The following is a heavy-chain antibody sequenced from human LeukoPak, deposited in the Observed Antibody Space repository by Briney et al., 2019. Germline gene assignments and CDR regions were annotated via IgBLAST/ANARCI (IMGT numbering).Heavy chain of an antibody. Sequence: GGSLRLSCAASGFTFSSYAMHWVRQAPGKGLEWVAVISYDGSNKYYADSVKGRFTISRDNSKNTLYLQMNSLRAEDTAVYYCACEYSSSWFDYWGQGTLVTVPS. CDR3: ACEYSSSWFDY. CDR1: GFTFSSYA. J-gene: IGHJ4*02. D-gene: IGHD6-13*01. CDR2: ISYDGSNK. V-gene: IGHV3-30-3*01.